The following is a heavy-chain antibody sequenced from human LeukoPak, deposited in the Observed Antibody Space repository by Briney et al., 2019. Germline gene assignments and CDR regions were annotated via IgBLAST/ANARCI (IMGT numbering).Heavy chain of an antibody. V-gene: IGHV3-9*01. Sequence: GGSLRLPCTASGFTFDDFVMHWIRRAPGKGPEWVSGISWNSGSTDYADSVKGRFTISRDNAKNSLYLQMNSLRIEDTAFYYCAKEVTATSTPYFDHWGQGTLVTVSS. J-gene: IGHJ4*02. D-gene: IGHD2-21*02. CDR3: AKEVTATSTPYFDH. CDR2: ISWNSGST. CDR1: GFTFDDFV.